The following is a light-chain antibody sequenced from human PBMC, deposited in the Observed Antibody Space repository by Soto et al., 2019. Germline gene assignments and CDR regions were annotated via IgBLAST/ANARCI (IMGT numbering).Light chain of an antibody. CDR1: STNIGAGYD. CDR2: GNS. CDR3: QSYDSSLSGVV. Sequence: QSALTQAPSVSGAPGQRVTISCTGSSTNIGAGYDVHWYQQLPGTAPKLLIYGNSNRPSGVPDRFSASKSGTSASLAITGLQAEDEADYYCQSYDSSLSGVVFGGGTKLTVL. V-gene: IGLV1-40*01. J-gene: IGLJ2*01.